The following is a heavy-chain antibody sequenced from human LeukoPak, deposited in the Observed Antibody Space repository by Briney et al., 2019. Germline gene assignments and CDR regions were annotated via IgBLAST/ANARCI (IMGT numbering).Heavy chain of an antibody. CDR1: GGSISTYY. CDR2: IHYTGSA. Sequence: SETLSLTCTISGGSISTYYWSCIRQPPGKGLEWIGYIHYTGSATYNPSLKSRVTISVDTSKNQFSLKLSSATAADTAVYYCARGRGDSKGTSFDYWGQGTLVTVSS. CDR3: ARGRGDSKGTSFDY. D-gene: IGHD3-22*01. J-gene: IGHJ4*02. V-gene: IGHV4-59*01.